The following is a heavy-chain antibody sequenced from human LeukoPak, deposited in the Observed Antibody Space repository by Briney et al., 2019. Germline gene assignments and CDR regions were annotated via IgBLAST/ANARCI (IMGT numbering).Heavy chain of an antibody. Sequence: PGGSLRLSCGASGFTFSSYAMSWVRQAPGKGLEWVSSISGSGGSTYYADSVKGRFTISRDNSKNTLYLQMNSLRAEDTAVYYCAKPSGPGWKTDAFDIWGQGTMVTVSS. CDR3: AKPSGPGWKTDAFDI. CDR1: GFTFSSYA. V-gene: IGHV3-23*01. J-gene: IGHJ3*02. D-gene: IGHD6-19*01. CDR2: ISGSGGST.